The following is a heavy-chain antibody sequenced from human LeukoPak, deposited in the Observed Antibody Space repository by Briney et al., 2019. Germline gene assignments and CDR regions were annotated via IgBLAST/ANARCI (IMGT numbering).Heavy chain of an antibody. CDR1: GFTFSSYG. CDR2: IWYDGSNK. J-gene: IGHJ3*02. CDR3: ARDGTIVVVVAATPSGAFDI. Sequence: GGSLRLSCAASGFTFSSYGMHWVRQAPGKGLEWVSVIWYDGSNKYYEDSVKGRFTISRDNSKNTLYLQMNSLRAEDTAVYYCARDGTIVVVVAATPSGAFDIWGQGTMVTVSS. V-gene: IGHV3-33*08. D-gene: IGHD2-15*01.